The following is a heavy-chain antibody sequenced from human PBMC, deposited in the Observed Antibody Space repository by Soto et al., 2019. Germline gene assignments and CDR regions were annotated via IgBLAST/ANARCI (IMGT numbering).Heavy chain of an antibody. CDR3: ARVVTTAARVRGPNYYYYMDV. CDR1: GGSISSYY. J-gene: IGHJ6*03. V-gene: IGHV4-59*01. D-gene: IGHD3-10*01. CDR2: IYYSGST. Sequence: SETLSLTCTVSGGSISSYYWSWIRQPPGKGLEWIGYIYYSGSTNYNPSLKSRVTISVDTSKNQFSLKLSSVTAADTAVYYCARVVTTAARVRGPNYYYYMDVWGKGTTVTVSS.